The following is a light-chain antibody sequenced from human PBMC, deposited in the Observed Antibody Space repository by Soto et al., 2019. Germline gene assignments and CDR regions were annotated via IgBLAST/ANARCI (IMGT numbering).Light chain of an antibody. J-gene: IGLJ1*01. CDR3: CSYAGSNNYYV. Sequence: QSVLTQPPSASGSPGQSVTISCTGTSSDVGGYDYVSWYQHHPGEAPKLMIYEVSKRPSGVPDRFSGSKSGNTASLTVSGLQAEDEADYFCCSYAGSNNYYVFGTGTQLTVL. CDR2: EVS. V-gene: IGLV2-8*01. CDR1: SSDVGGYDY.